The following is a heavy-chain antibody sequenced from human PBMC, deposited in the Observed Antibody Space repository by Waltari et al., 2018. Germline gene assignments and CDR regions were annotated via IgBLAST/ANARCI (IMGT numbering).Heavy chain of an antibody. CDR3: ARDYGGNFFDI. D-gene: IGHD4-17*01. V-gene: IGHV3-74*01. J-gene: IGHJ3*02. CDR1: GFTFSSYW. CDR2: INTDGSST. Sequence: EVQLVESGGGLVQPGGSLRLSCAASGFTFSSYWMHWVRQAPGKGLVWVSRINTDGSSTSYADSVKGRFTSARDNAKNTLYLQMNSLRAEDTAVYYCARDYGGNFFDIWGQGTMVTVSS.